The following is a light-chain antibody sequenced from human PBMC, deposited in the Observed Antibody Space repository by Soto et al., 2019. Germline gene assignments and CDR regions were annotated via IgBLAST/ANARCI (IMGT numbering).Light chain of an antibody. V-gene: IGKV3-11*01. CDR2: DAS. CDR3: QQRINWPFT. J-gene: IGKJ5*01. Sequence: EIVLTQSPATLSLSPGERATLSCRASQSVSSYLAWYQHKPGQAPRLLIYDASIRATGLPARFSGSGSGTAFPLTISSLEPEYFAVYYRQQRINWPFTFGQGTRLEIK. CDR1: QSVSSY.